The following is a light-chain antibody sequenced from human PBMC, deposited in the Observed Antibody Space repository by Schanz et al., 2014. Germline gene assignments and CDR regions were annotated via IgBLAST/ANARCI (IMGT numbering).Light chain of an antibody. V-gene: IGLV2-8*01. CDR3: SSYGGSNFVV. Sequence: QSVLTQPASVSGSPGQSITISCTGTSSDVGGYNYVSWYQQHPGKAPKLMIYEGSKRPSGVPDRFSGSKSGNTASLTVSGLQAEDEADYYCSSYGGSNFVVFGGGTKLTVL. CDR2: EGS. CDR1: SSDVGGYNY. J-gene: IGLJ2*01.